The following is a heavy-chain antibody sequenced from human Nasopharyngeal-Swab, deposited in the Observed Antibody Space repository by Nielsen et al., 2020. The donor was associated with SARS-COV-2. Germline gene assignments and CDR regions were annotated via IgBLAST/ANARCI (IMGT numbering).Heavy chain of an antibody. J-gene: IGHJ4*02. D-gene: IGHD6-19*01. CDR2: IYYSGST. Sequence: WIRQPPGTGLEWIGYIYYSGSTNYNPSLRSRVTISVDTSKNQFSLKLSSVTAADTAVYYCARDMGESSGWPDPFDYWGQGTPVTVSS. V-gene: IGHV4-59*01. CDR3: ARDMGESSGWPDPFDY.